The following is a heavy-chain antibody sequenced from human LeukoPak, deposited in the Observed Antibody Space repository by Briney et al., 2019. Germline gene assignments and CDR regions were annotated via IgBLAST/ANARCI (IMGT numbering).Heavy chain of an antibody. Sequence: GGSLRLSCAASGFNFSNYAMTWVRQAPGKGLELVSVVTGSSRYTYYADSVKGRFTISRDNSKNILYLEMNSLRVEDTAIYYCAKDRSSSTSCSNYWGRGTLVTVSS. V-gene: IGHV3-23*01. CDR3: AKDRSSSTSCSNY. CDR2: VTGSSRYT. J-gene: IGHJ4*02. D-gene: IGHD2-2*01. CDR1: GFNFSNYA.